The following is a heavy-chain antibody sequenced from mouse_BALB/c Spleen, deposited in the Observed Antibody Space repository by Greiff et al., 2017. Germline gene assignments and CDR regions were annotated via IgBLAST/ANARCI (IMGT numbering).Heavy chain of an antibody. V-gene: IGHV3-6*02. CDR1: GYSITSDYA. CDR3: ARASTGTAWFAY. D-gene: IGHD4-1*02. Sequence: EVKLVESGPGLVKPSQSLSLTCTVTGYSITSDYAWNWIRQFPGNKLEWMGYISYDGSNNYNPSLKNRISITRDTSKNQFFLKLNSVTTEDTATYYCARASTGTAWFAYWGQGTLVTVSA. J-gene: IGHJ3*01. CDR2: ISYDGSN.